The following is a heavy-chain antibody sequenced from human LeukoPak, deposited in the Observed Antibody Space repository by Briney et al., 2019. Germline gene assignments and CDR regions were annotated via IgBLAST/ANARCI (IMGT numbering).Heavy chain of an antibody. Sequence: GGSLGLSCAASGFSFSDHYMNWIRQAPGKGLEWVSYISDGGETVYYADSVKGRFTISRDNAKRSVYLQMDSLRAEDTAVYYCARGYNVKATFDYWGQGTLVTVSS. V-gene: IGHV3-11*01. CDR1: GFSFSDHY. J-gene: IGHJ4*02. D-gene: IGHD5-24*01. CDR2: ISDGGETV. CDR3: ARGYNVKATFDY.